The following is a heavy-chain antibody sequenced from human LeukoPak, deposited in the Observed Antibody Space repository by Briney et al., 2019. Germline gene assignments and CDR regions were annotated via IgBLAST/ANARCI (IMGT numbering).Heavy chain of an antibody. Sequence: GSLRLSCAASGFTVSSYGMHWVRQPPGKGREWIGNICLTESPHYNPSLKRRVTISIDSPKNQFSLKLNSVTAAGTAMYYCARGYGDYDSRDYWGQGTLVTVSS. V-gene: IGHV4-59*02. CDR2: ICLTESP. CDR3: ARGYGDYDSRDY. CDR1: GFTVSSYG. J-gene: IGHJ4*02. D-gene: IGHD4-17*01.